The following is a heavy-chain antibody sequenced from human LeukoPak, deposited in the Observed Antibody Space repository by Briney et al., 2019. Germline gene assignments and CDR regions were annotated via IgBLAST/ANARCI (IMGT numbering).Heavy chain of an antibody. D-gene: IGHD1-26*01. Sequence: TGGSLRLSCAASGLSVGDNDMNWVRQAPGKGLEWVSVIHSGGNVYYADSVRGRFTISRDSSKNTLYLQMNTLGVEDTAVYYCARALVGATIGYFDFWGQGTLVTVSS. CDR2: IHSGGNV. J-gene: IGHJ4*02. CDR1: GLSVGDND. CDR3: ARALVGATIGYFDF. V-gene: IGHV3-53*01.